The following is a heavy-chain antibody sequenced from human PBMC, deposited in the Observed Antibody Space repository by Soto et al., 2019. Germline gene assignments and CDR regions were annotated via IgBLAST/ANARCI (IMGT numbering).Heavy chain of an antibody. CDR3: AREEAGAFDI. J-gene: IGHJ3*02. V-gene: IGHV4-31*03. CDR1: GVSMSSCGYY. D-gene: IGHD3-10*01. Sequence: QVQLQESGPGLVKPSQTLSLTCTVSGVSMSSCGYYWTWIRQHPGKGLEWIGYTYYSGSTYYNPSRKSRLTISLDTSKNQSSLRLSSLTAADTAVYYCAREEAGAFDIWGQGTMVTVSS. CDR2: TYYSGST.